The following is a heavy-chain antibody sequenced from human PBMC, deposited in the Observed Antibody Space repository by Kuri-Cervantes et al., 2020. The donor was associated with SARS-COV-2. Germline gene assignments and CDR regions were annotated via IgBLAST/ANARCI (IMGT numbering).Heavy chain of an antibody. CDR1: GFTFSSYW. J-gene: IGHJ4*02. D-gene: IGHD4-11*01. V-gene: IGHV3-74*01. CDR2: LTNDGSDA. CDR3: ARDSMTTGDFDY. Sequence: GGSLRLSCAASGFTFSSYWMHWVRQASGKGLVWVSRLTNDGSDAIFADSVKGRFTISRDNAKNMLYLYMNSLRADDTAVYYRARDSMTTGDFDYWGQGTLVTVSS.